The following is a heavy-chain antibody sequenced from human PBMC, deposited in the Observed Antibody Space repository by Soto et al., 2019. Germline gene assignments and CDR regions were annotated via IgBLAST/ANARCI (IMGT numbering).Heavy chain of an antibody. D-gene: IGHD2-15*01. V-gene: IGHV4-34*01. CDR3: ARGRAAADTVPSGMDV. J-gene: IGHJ6*02. CDR1: GGSFSGYY. CDR2: INHSGST. Sequence: QVQLQQWGAGLLKPSETLSLTCAVYGGSFSGYYWSWIRQPPGKGLEWIGEINHSGSTNYNPSLKSRVTGSGETSKNKFSLKLSSVTAADTAVYYCARGRAAADTVPSGMDVWGQGTTVTVSS.